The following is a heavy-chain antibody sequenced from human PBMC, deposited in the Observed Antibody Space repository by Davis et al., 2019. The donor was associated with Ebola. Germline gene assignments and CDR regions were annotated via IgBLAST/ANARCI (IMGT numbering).Heavy chain of an antibody. Sequence: GESLKISCAASGFTFSSYGMHWVRQAPGEGLVWVSRINSGGSLTSYADSVKGRFTISRDNAKNMLYLQMNSLRAEDTAVYYCARGPSTGNSFSYWGQGTLVTVSS. D-gene: IGHD6-13*01. CDR2: INSGGSLT. CDR1: GFTFSSYG. V-gene: IGHV3-74*01. J-gene: IGHJ4*02. CDR3: ARGPSTGNSFSY.